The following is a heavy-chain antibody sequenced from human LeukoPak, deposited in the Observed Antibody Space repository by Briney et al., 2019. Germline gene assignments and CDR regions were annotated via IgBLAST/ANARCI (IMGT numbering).Heavy chain of an antibody. CDR2: ISSSGRPI. CDR1: GFTFTSYS. J-gene: IGHJ4*02. V-gene: IGHV3-48*01. D-gene: IGHD4-17*01. CDR3: AREREHDYGTDH. Sequence: GGSQRLSCAASGFTFTSYSMNWVRRAPGKGLEWVSYISSSGRPIYYADSVKGRFTISRDNAKNSLYLQMNSLRAEDTAVYYCAREREHDYGTDHWGQGTLVTVSS.